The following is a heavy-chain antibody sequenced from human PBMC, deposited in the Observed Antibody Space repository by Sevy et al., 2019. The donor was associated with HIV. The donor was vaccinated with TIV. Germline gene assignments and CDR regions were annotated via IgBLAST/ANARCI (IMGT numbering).Heavy chain of an antibody. Sequence: GGSLRLSCAASGFSFSSHWMHWVRQAPGKGLVWVSRINSDGRSTSYADSVKGRFTISRDNAKNTLYLQMNSLRAEDTAVYYCARNVIAVAGSFDYWGQGTLVTVSS. CDR1: GFSFSSHW. CDR3: ARNVIAVAGSFDY. D-gene: IGHD6-19*01. CDR2: INSDGRST. J-gene: IGHJ4*02. V-gene: IGHV3-74*01.